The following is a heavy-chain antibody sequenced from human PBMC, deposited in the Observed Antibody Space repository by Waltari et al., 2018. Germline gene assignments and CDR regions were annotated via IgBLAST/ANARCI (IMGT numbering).Heavy chain of an antibody. CDR1: GYTFTTYV. J-gene: IGHJ4*02. CDR2: ISAYYGNT. CDR3: ARRGGTYPFDY. V-gene: IGHV1-18*01. D-gene: IGHD1-26*01. Sequence: QVQLVQSGAEVKKPGASVKVSCTASGYTFTTYVTSCVRQAPGQGLEWMGWISAYYGNTNYAQNLQGRVTMTTDTSTSTAYMELRSLRSDDTAVYYCARRGGTYPFDYWGQGTMVTVSS.